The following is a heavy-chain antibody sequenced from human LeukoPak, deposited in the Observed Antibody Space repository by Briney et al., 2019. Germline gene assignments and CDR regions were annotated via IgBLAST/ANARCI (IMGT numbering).Heavy chain of an antibody. CDR2: IWYDGSNK. V-gene: IGHV3-33*06. J-gene: IGHJ4*02. D-gene: IGHD6-19*01. Sequence: GESLKISCAASGFTFSSYGMHWVRQAPGKGLEWVAVIWYDGSNKYYADSVKGRFTISRDNSKNTLYLQMNSLRAEDTAVYYCAKVGSSGWTGDYFDYWGQGTLVTVSS. CDR3: AKVGSSGWTGDYFDY. CDR1: GFTFSSYG.